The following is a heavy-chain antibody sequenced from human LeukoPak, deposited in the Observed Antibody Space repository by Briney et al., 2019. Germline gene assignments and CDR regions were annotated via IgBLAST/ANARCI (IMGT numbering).Heavy chain of an antibody. Sequence: ASVKLSCKASGYTFTSYYMHWVRQAPGQGLEWMGIINPSGGSTSYAQRFQGRVTMTRDTSTSTVYMELSSLRSEDTAVYYCARGRDYVWGSYRRTYYFDYWGQGTLVTVSS. CDR2: INPSGGST. CDR1: GYTFTSYY. V-gene: IGHV1-46*01. D-gene: IGHD3-16*02. CDR3: ARGRDYVWGSYRRTYYFDY. J-gene: IGHJ4*02.